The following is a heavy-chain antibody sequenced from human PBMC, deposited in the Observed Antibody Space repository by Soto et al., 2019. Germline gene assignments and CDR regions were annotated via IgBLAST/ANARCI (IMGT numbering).Heavy chain of an antibody. J-gene: IGHJ4*02. D-gene: IGHD6-13*01. CDR2: SRDKANSYTT. CDR3: AKVASSPQTRDFDY. Sequence: EVQLVESGGGLVQPGGSLRLSCAASGFTFSYHYIDWVRQAPGKGLEWVGRSRDKANSYTTESAASVKGRFTISRDDSKNSLYLQMNSLKTEDTDVYYCAKVASSPQTRDFDYWGKGTLVTVSS. V-gene: IGHV3-72*01. CDR1: GFTFSYHY.